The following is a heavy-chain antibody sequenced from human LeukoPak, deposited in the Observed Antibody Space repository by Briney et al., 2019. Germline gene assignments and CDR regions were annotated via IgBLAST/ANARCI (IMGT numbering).Heavy chain of an antibody. V-gene: IGHV4-59*01. D-gene: IGHD5-12*01. CDR1: GGSISSYY. J-gene: IGHJ5*02. CDR3: ARIAATITNWFDP. Sequence: NSSETLSLTCTVSGGSISSYYWSWIRQPPGEGLEWIGYIYYSGSTNYNPSLKSRVTISVDTSKNQFSLKLSSVTAADTAVYYCARIAATITNWFDPWGQGTLVTVSS. CDR2: IYYSGST.